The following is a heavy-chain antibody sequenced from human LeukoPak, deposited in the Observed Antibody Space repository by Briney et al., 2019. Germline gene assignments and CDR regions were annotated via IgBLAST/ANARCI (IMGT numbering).Heavy chain of an antibody. CDR3: ARVARGYSYGHRYYYYMDV. CDR2: IYYSGST. CDR1: GGSSSSNY. V-gene: IGHV4-59*08. Sequence: SETLSLTCTVSGGSSSSNYWSWIRQPPGKGLEWIGYIYYSGSTNYNPSLKSRVTISVDTSKNQFSLKLSSVTAADTAVYYCARVARGYSYGHRYYYYMDVWGKGTTVTISS. D-gene: IGHD5-18*01. J-gene: IGHJ6*03.